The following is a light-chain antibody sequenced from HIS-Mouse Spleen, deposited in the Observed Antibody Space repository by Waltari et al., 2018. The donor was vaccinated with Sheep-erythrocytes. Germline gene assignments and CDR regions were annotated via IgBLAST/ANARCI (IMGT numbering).Light chain of an antibody. CDR3: QQSYSTPPLT. CDR2: AAS. Sequence: DIQMTQSPSSLSASVGDRVTITCRASQSISSYLNWYQHKPGKAPKLLIYAASSLQSGVPSRFSGSGSGADFTLTISSLQPEDFATYDCQQSYSTPPLTFGGGTKVEIK. CDR1: QSISSY. V-gene: IGKV1-39*01. J-gene: IGKJ4*01.